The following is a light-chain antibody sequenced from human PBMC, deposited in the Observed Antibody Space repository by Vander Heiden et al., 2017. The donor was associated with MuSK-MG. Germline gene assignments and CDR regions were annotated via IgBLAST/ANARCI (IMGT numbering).Light chain of an antibody. Sequence: QSALTQPASVSGSPGQSITISCTGTSSDVGSYNLVSWYQQHPAKAPNLMIYEVSKRPSVVSNRFSASKSGTTASLTISGLQAEDAADYYSCSYAGSSTYVFGTGTKVTVL. CDR3: CSYAGSSTYV. J-gene: IGLJ1*01. CDR2: EVS. V-gene: IGLV2-23*02. CDR1: SSDVGSYNL.